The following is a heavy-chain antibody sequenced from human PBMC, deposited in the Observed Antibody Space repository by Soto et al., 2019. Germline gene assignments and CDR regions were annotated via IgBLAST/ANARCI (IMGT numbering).Heavy chain of an antibody. CDR2: IQSGGST. V-gene: IGHV3-66*01. J-gene: IGHJ6*03. Sequence: EVQLVESGGDLVQPGGSLRLSCAASGFTVSSHYMNWVRQAPGKGLEWVSLIQSGGSTFYADSVKGRFTISRDKSKNTLFLQMNSLRVEDTAMYYCSRDDVYCSGGSCYGVPMDGWGRGTTVTVSS. CDR3: SRDDVYCSGGSCYGVPMDG. D-gene: IGHD2-15*01. CDR1: GFTVSSHY.